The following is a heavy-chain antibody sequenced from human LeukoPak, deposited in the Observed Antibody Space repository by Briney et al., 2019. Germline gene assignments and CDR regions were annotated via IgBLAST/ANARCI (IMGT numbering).Heavy chain of an antibody. V-gene: IGHV3-9*01. CDR1: GFTFDDYA. CDR3: AKGNRDSSGFYYYYGMDV. CDR2: INWDSKNI. Sequence: GGSLRLSCAASGFTFDDYAMFWVRQAPGKGLEWVSGINWDSKNIGYAASVKGRFTISRDNAKNSLYLQMNSLRAEDTAFYYCAKGNRDSSGFYYYYGMDVWGQGTTVTVSS. J-gene: IGHJ6*02. D-gene: IGHD3-22*01.